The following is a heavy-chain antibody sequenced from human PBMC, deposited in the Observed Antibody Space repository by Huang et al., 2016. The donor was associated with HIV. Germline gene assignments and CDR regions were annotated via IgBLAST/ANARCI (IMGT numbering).Heavy chain of an antibody. V-gene: IGHV1-8*03. CDR1: GYTFTTYD. J-gene: IGHJ5*02. CDR2: MNPNSGNT. Sequence: QVQLVQSGTEVKKPGASVKVSCKASGYTFTTYDINWVRQATGQGLEWMVWMNPNSGNTGYAQKCQGIVIITRNTSINTAYMELSSLTSEDTAMYFCARDLSGSHRGGWFDPWGQGTLVVVSS. D-gene: IGHD1-26*01. CDR3: ARDLSGSHRGGWFDP.